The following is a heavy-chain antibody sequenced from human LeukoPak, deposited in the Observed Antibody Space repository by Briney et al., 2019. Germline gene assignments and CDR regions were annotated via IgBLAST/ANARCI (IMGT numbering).Heavy chain of an antibody. J-gene: IGHJ5*02. CDR2: ISSSSSII. CDR3: ARDRGPSDWFDP. CDR1: GFTFSSYS. Sequence: GGSLRLSCAASGFTFSSYSMNWVRQAPGKGLEWVSYISSSSSIIYYADSLKGRSTISRDNAENSLYLQMNSLRAEDTAVYYCARDRGPSDWFDPWGQGTLVTVSS. D-gene: IGHD3-10*01. V-gene: IGHV3-48*01.